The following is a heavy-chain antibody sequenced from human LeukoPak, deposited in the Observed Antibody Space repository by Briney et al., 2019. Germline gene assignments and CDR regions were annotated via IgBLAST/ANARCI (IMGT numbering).Heavy chain of an antibody. CDR1: GGSISSSSYY. CDR2: IYHSGST. D-gene: IGHD3-16*01. J-gene: IGHJ3*02. Sequence: SETLSLTCTVSGGSISSSSYYWGWIRQPPGKGLEWIGEIYHSGSTNYNPSLKSRVTISVDKSKNQFSLKLSSATAADTAVYYCARVEAGGEAFDIWGQGTMVTVSS. CDR3: ARVEAGGEAFDI. V-gene: IGHV4-39*07.